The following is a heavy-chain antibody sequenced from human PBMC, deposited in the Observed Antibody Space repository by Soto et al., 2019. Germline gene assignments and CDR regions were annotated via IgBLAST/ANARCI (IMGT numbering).Heavy chain of an antibody. J-gene: IGHJ5*01. CDR2: IYPGDSDT. Sequence: EVQLVQSGAEVKKPGESLKISCKGSGYSFPSHWIAWVRQMPGKGLEWMGMIYPGDSDTRYSPSFQGQVTISVAKSISTADLQWSSMKASDTAIYYCARSDPQQRVAWFDSWGQGTLVTVSS. CDR3: ARSDPQQRVAWFDS. CDR1: GYSFPSHW. V-gene: IGHV5-51*01. D-gene: IGHD5-18*01.